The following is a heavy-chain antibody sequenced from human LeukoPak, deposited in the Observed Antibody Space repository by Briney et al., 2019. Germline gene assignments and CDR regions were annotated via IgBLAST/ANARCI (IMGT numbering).Heavy chain of an antibody. Sequence: SETLSLTCTVSGGSISSYYWSWTRQPPGKGLEWIGYIYYSGSTNYNPSLKSRVTISVDTSKNQFSLRLSSVTAADTAVYYCSGHCSSTSCHGDYWGQGTLVTVSS. D-gene: IGHD2-2*01. CDR2: IYYSGST. J-gene: IGHJ4*02. CDR1: GGSISSYY. CDR3: SGHCSSTSCHGDY. V-gene: IGHV4-59*08.